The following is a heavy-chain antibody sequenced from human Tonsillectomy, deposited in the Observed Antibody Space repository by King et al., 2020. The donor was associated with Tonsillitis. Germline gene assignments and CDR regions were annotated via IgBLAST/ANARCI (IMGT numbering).Heavy chain of an antibody. J-gene: IGHJ6*02. Sequence: VQLVESGGGLVQPGRSLRLSCAASGFTFGDYAMSWIRQAPGKGLEWVGFIRSKAYGGTTEYAASVKGRFTISRDDSNCIAFLQMNSLKTEDTAVYYCTRDLGYSPDDYYYYGMDVWGQGTTVTVSS. CDR2: IRSKAYGGTT. V-gene: IGHV3-49*03. CDR3: TRDLGYSPDDYYYYGMDV. D-gene: IGHD3-22*01. CDR1: GFTFGDYA.